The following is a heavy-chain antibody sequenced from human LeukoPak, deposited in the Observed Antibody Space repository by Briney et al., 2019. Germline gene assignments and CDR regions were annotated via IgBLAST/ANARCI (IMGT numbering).Heavy chain of an antibody. Sequence: GGSLRLSCAASGFTFNSYAMSWVRQAPGKGPEWVSTIYYAGGDTYYADSVKGRFTVSRDNINNALHLQMDSLRVEDTAVYYCAKDHGAAVVPRRFDYWGRGTLVTDSS. D-gene: IGHD2-21*01. CDR2: IYYAGGDT. CDR3: AKDHGAAVVPRRFDY. J-gene: IGHJ4*02. CDR1: GFTFNSYA. V-gene: IGHV3-23*01.